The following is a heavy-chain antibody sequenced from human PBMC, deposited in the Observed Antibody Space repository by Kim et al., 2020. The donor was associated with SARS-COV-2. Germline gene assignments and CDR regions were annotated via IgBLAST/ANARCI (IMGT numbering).Heavy chain of an antibody. V-gene: IGHV3-74*01. D-gene: IGHD3-10*01. CDR3: ATGIGAEAGPLEF. J-gene: IGHJ4*02. CDR2: INSDGSST. Sequence: GGSLRLSCAASGFTFSTFWMHWVRQAPGKGLVWVSRINSDGSSTNYADSVKGRFTISRDNGKNTLFLQMNSLRAEDTAVYYCATGIGAEAGPLEFWGQGTLVTVSS. CDR1: GFTFSTFW.